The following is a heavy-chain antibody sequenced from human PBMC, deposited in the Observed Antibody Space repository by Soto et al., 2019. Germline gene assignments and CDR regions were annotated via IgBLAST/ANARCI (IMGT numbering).Heavy chain of an antibody. V-gene: IGHV3-9*01. D-gene: IGHD1-26*01. J-gene: IGHJ5*02. CDR3: AKDRFEGSGSPNWFDP. CDR2: ISWNSGSI. CDR1: GFTFDDYA. Sequence: GGSLRLSCAASGFTFDDYAMHWSRQAQGKGLEWVSGISWNSGSIGYADSVKGRFTISRDNAKNSLYLQMNSLRAEDTALYYCAKDRFEGSGSPNWFDPWGQGTLVTVSS.